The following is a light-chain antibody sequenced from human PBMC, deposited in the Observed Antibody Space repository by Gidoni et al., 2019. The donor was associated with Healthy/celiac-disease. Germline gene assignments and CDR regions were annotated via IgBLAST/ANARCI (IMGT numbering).Light chain of an antibody. CDR1: QSISIY. Sequence: DIQMTQSPSSLSASVGDRVTITCRSSQSISIYLNWYQQKPGKAPKLLIYAASSLQSGVPSRFSGSGSGTDFTLTISSLQPEDFATYYCQQSYSTPPIPFGQGTRLEIK. V-gene: IGKV1-39*01. J-gene: IGKJ5*01. CDR2: AAS. CDR3: QQSYSTPPIP.